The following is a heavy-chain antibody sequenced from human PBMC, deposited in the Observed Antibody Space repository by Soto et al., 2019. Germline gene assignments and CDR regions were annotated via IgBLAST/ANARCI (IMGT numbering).Heavy chain of an antibody. V-gene: IGHV1-69*14. CDR2: IIPIFGTA. Sequence: QVQLVQSGAEVKKPGSSVKVSCKASGGTFSSYAISWVRQAPGQGLEWMGGIIPIFGTANYAQKFQGRVTIXXDXSMXTAYMELSSLRSEDTAVYYCARTSAGGSYYADFDYWGQGTLVTVSS. CDR3: ARTSAGGSYYADFDY. CDR1: GGTFSSYA. D-gene: IGHD1-26*01. J-gene: IGHJ4*02.